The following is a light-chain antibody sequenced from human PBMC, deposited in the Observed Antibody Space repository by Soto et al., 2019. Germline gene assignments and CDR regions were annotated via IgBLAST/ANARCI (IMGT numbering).Light chain of an antibody. CDR2: GVT. V-gene: IGLV2-14*01. CDR3: SSYTSASTLLYL. Sequence: QSALTQPASVSGSPGQSITISCTGTSSDVGGYNYVSWYQQHPGIAPKLLIYGVTNRPSGVSPRFSGSKSGNTASLTISGLQADDEADYHCSSYTSASTLLYLFGTRTKVTVL. J-gene: IGLJ1*01. CDR1: SSDVGGYNY.